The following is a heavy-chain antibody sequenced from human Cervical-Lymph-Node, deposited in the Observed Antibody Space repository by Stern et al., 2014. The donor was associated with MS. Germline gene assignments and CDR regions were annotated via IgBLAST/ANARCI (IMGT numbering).Heavy chain of an antibody. CDR1: GFSLSTAGVG. D-gene: IGHD2-15*01. CDR3: AHSRVKYCRGGTCYSSLFDY. V-gene: IGHV2-5*02. CDR2: IYWDDDK. Sequence: QITLKESGPTLVKPTQTLTLTCTLSGFSLSTAGVGVGWIRQPPGKALEWLALIYWDDDKFCSPSLKNRLTITKDTSKNQVVLTVTNVDPVDTATYYCAHSRVKYCRGGTCYSSLFDYWGQGTLVTVSS. J-gene: IGHJ4*02.